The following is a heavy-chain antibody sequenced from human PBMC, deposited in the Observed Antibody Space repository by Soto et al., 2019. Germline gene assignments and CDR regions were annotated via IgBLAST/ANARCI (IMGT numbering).Heavy chain of an antibody. CDR3: ARDAGFWFDP. CDR2: ISAYNGNT. J-gene: IGHJ5*02. V-gene: IGHV1-18*01. CDR1: GSTFTSCG. D-gene: IGHD6-13*01. Sequence: ASVKVSCKAAGSTFTSCGISWVRQAPGQGLEWMGWISAYNGNTNYAQKLQGRVTMTTDTSTSRAYMELRSLRSDDTAVYYCARDAGFWFDPWGEGTLVTVAS.